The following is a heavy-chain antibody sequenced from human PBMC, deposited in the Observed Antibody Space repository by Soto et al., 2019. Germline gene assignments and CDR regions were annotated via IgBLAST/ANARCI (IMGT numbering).Heavy chain of an antibody. CDR3: AKDHGGTGTIDY. Sequence: QVKLVESGGGVVQPGRSLRLSCAASGFTFSSYGMHWVRQAPGKGLEWVAVISYDGSNKYYADSVKGRFTISRDNSKNTLYLQMNSLRAEDTAVYYCAKDHGGTGTIDYWGQGTLVTVSS. J-gene: IGHJ4*02. CDR1: GFTFSSYG. CDR2: ISYDGSNK. V-gene: IGHV3-30*18. D-gene: IGHD1-1*01.